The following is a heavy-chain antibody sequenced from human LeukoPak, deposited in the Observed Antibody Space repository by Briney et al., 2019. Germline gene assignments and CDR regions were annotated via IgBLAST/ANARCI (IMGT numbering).Heavy chain of an antibody. J-gene: IGHJ4*02. Sequence: GGSLRLSCAVSGITLSNYGMSWVRQLPGKGLEWVSGIRGSGGTTNYADSVRGRFTISRDNSKNTLYLQMSSLRAEDTAVYFCAKRGVVIRVILVGFHKEAYYFDSWGQGALVTVSS. CDR3: AKRGVVIRVILVGFHKEAYYFDS. V-gene: IGHV3-23*01. CDR1: GITLSNYG. D-gene: IGHD3-22*01. CDR2: IRGSGGTT.